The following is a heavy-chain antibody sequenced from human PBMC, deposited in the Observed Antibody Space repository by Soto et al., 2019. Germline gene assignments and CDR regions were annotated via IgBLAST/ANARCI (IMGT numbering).Heavy chain of an antibody. J-gene: IGHJ5*02. CDR1: GGSISSGGYY. CDR3: ARDGEDSGYREYNWFDP. D-gene: IGHD5-12*01. CDR2: IYYSGST. Sequence: QVQLQESGPGLVKPSQTLSLTCTVSGGSISSGGYYWSWIRQHPGKGLEWIGYIYYSGSTYYNPSLKSRVTISVDTSKNQFSLKLSSVTAADTAVYYCARDGEDSGYREYNWFDPWGQGTLVTVSS. V-gene: IGHV4-31*03.